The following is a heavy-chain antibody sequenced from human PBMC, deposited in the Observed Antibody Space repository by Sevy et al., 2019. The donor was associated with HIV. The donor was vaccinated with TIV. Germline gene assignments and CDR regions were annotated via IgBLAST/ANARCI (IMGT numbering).Heavy chain of an antibody. CDR1: GFTFSSYG. D-gene: IGHD5-12*01. V-gene: IGHV3-30*18. CDR3: ANGYNYYYYGMDV. J-gene: IGHJ6*02. Sequence: GGSLRLSCAASGFTFSSYGMHWVRQAPGKGLEWVAVISYDGSNKYYADSVKGRFTISRDNSKNTLYLQMNSLRAEDTAVYYCANGYNYYYYGMDVWGQGTTVTVSS. CDR2: ISYDGSNK.